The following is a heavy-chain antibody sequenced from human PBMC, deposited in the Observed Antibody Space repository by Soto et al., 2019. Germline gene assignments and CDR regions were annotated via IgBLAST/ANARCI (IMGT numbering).Heavy chain of an antibody. Sequence: QVTLKESGPVLVKPTETLTLTCSVSGFSLTNGRMGVSWIRQPPGKALEWLAHFFSYAERSYTTSMQSRLNMYKDSSGSQVVLTMTNMAPADTATYFCARMDGDYNYYGLDVWGHGIAVTVSS. CDR3: ARMDGDYNYYGLDV. CDR2: FFSYAER. D-gene: IGHD4-17*01. V-gene: IGHV2-26*01. J-gene: IGHJ6*02. CDR1: GFSLTNGRMG.